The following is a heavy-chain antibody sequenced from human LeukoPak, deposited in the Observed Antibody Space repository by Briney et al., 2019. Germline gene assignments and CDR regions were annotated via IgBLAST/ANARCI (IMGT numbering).Heavy chain of an antibody. CDR3: AGYCSGGSCYVPPT. D-gene: IGHD2-15*01. Sequence: PGGSLRLSCAASGFTFSSYEMNWVRQAPGKGLEWVSYISSSGSTIYYADVVKGPFTISRGDAKNSLYLQMNSLRAEGTAVYYWAGYCSGGSCYVPPTWGQGTLVTVSS. CDR1: GFTFSSYE. CDR2: ISSSGSTI. J-gene: IGHJ4*02. V-gene: IGHV3-48*03.